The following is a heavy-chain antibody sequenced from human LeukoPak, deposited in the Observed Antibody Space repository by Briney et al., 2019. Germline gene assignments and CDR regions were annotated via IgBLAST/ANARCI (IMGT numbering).Heavy chain of an antibody. CDR1: GSTLRNYI. D-gene: IGHD5-18*01. V-gene: IGHV3-23*01. J-gene: IGHJ3*02. CDR2: MSIIDDSI. Sequence: GGSLRLSCVASGSTLRNYIMTWVRQAPGKGLEWVSSMSIIDDSIYYADSVKGRFTISRDNSKSTLSLQMSSLRAEDTGVYYCAREGYTSDCAGAFDIWGQGSVVTVSS. CDR3: AREGYTSDCAGAFDI.